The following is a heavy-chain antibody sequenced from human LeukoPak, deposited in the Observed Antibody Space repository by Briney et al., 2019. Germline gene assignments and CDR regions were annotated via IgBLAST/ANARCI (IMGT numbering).Heavy chain of an antibody. CDR3: ARAPMVRGEYLDY. D-gene: IGHD3-10*01. CDR1: GGSFSGYY. Sequence: SETLSLTCAVYGGSFSGYYWGWIRQPPGKGLEWIGEINHSGSTNYNPSLKSRVTISVDKSKNQFSLKLSSVTAADTAVYYCARAPMVRGEYLDYWGQGTLVTVSS. V-gene: IGHV4-34*01. J-gene: IGHJ4*02. CDR2: INHSGST.